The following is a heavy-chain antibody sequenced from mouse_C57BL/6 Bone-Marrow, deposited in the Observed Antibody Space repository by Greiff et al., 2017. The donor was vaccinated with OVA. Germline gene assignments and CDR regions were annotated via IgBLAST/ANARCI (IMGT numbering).Heavy chain of an antibody. V-gene: IGHV1-7*01. CDR1: GYTFTSYW. Sequence: VQLQQSGAELAKPGASVKLSCKASGYTFTSYWMHWVKQRPGQGLEWIGYINPSSGYTKYNQKFKDKATLTADKSSRTAYMQLSSLTYEDSAVYYCARSTGLGLDYAMDYWGQGTSVTVSS. CDR2: INPSSGYT. CDR3: ARSTGLGLDYAMDY. D-gene: IGHD4-1*01. J-gene: IGHJ4*01.